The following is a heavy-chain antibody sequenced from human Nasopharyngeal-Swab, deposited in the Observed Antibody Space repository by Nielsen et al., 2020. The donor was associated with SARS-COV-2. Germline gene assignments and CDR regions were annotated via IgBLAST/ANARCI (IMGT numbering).Heavy chain of an antibody. D-gene: IGHD1-26*01. V-gene: IGHV1-2*06. Sequence: WVRQAPGQGLEWMGRINPNSSGTNYAQKFQGRVTMTRDTSISTAYMELSRLRSDDTAVYYCARDRIVGATSAFDPWGQGTLVTVSS. CDR3: ARDRIVGATSAFDP. CDR2: INPNSSGT. J-gene: IGHJ5*02.